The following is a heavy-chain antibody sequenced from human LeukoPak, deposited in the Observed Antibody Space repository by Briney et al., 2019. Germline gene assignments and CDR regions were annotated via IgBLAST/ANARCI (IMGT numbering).Heavy chain of an antibody. CDR1: GFTFRNFW. CDR3: ARGDDFSGDY. CDR2: THPDGKER. Sequence: GGSLRLSCAVSGFTFRNFWMSWVRQAPGKGLEWVANTHPDGKERYYVDSVKGRFTISRDNTKNLLYLQMSSLRVDDTAVYYCARGDDFSGDYWGQGALVTVSS. D-gene: IGHD2-21*02. J-gene: IGHJ4*02. V-gene: IGHV3-7*04.